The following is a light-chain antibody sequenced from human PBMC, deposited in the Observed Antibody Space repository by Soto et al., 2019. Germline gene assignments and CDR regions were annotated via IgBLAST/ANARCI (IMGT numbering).Light chain of an antibody. CDR1: QTISSTY. Sequence: EMVLTQSPGTLSLSPGDRATLSCRASQTISSTYLAWYQQKPGQAPRLLLYAASTRAPGIPDRFSGSGSGTDFTLTISRLEPEDFAVYYCQQYGSSPKTFGQGTKVEI. V-gene: IGKV3-20*01. J-gene: IGKJ1*01. CDR2: AAS. CDR3: QQYGSSPKT.